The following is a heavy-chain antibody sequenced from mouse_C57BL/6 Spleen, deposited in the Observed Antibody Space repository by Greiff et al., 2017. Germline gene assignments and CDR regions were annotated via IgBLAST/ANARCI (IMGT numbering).Heavy chain of an antibody. CDR2: IYPSDSET. CDR1: GYTFTSYW. D-gene: IGHD1-1*01. Sequence: QVQLQQPGAELVRPGSSVKLSCKASGYTFTSYWMDWVKQRPGQGLEWIGNIYPSDSETHYNQKFKDKATLTVDKSSSTAYMQLSSLTSEDSAVDYYAVITTVVPPWFAYWGQGTLVTVSA. CDR3: AVITTVVPPWFAY. V-gene: IGHV1-61*01. J-gene: IGHJ3*01.